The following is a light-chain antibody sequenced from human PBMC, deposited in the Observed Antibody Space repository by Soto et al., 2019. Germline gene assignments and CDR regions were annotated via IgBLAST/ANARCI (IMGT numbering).Light chain of an antibody. CDR2: GAT. CDR3: QQYGTSPLT. J-gene: IGKJ4*01. Sequence: PGERATLSCRASQSVSSNYLAWYQQKPGQSPRLLIYGATNRATGIPDRFSASGSGTEFTLTISRLEPEDFAVYYCQQYGTSPLTFGGGARLEVK. V-gene: IGKV3-20*01. CDR1: QSVSSNY.